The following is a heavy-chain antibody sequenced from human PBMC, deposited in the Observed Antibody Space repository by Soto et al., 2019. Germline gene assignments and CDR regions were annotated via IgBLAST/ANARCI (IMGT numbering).Heavy chain of an antibody. CDR1: GFTFSSSA. CDR2: ISGGGSST. J-gene: IGHJ4*02. V-gene: IGHV3-23*01. D-gene: IGHD3-3*01. CDR3: AKFLLGLSGSFDY. Sequence: GGSLRLSCAASGFTFSSSAMSWVRQAPGKGLEWVSAISGGGSSTYNADSVKGRFTISRDNSKNTLYLQMDSLRAEDTAVYYCAKFLLGLSGSFDYWGQGTLVTVSS.